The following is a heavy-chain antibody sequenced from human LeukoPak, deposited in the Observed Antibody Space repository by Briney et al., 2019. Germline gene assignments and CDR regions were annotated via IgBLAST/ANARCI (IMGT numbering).Heavy chain of an antibody. D-gene: IGHD3-16*01. CDR3: ARDVRGDDMITFGGASDY. V-gene: IGHV3-11*04. CDR2: ISSSGSTI. CDR1: GFTFSDYY. J-gene: IGHJ4*02. Sequence: GGSLRLSCAASGFTFSDYYMSWIRQAPGKGLEWVSYISSSGSTIYYADFGRGRFPISRDNAKNYLYLQLNSLKAEDTAVYYCARDVRGDDMITFGGASDYWGQGTLVTVSS.